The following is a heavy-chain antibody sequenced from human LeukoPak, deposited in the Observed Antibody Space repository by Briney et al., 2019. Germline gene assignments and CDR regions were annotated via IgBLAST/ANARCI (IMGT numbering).Heavy chain of an antibody. CDR3: VGGSFDILTGFVY. J-gene: IGHJ4*02. V-gene: IGHV4-59*12. Sequence: SETLSLTCTVSGGSIRSYYWTWIRQPPAKGLEWVGYLYNSGSTTYNPSLKSRVTISVDTSKNQFSLKLNSVTAADTAIYYCVGGSFDILTGFVYWGQGILVTASS. CDR1: GGSIRSYY. D-gene: IGHD3-9*01. CDR2: LYNSGST.